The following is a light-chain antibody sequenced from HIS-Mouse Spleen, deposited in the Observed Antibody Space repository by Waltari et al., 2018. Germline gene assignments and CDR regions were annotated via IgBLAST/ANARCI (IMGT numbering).Light chain of an antibody. CDR2: EGS. CDR3: CSYAGSSTWV. V-gene: IGLV2-23*01. Sequence: QSALTQPASVSGSPGQSITISCPGTSSAVGSYNLVSWYQQHPGKAPKLMIYEGSKRPSRVSNRCSGSKAGNTASLTIAGLQAEDEADYYCCSYAGSSTWVFGGGTKLTVL. CDR1: SSAVGSYNL. J-gene: IGLJ3*02.